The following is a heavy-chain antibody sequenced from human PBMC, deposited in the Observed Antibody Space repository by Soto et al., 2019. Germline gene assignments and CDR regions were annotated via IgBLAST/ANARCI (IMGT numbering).Heavy chain of an antibody. Sequence: QVHLVQSGAEVKKPGASVKVSCKASGYSFSTYAMNWVRQAPGQGLEWMGWIHGDNGNTKYSQKFQGRVTITRDTSASTFTSYMELSSLRSEDTGVYYCAREPVSHQLPPELYMAVWGEGTTVTVSS. J-gene: IGHJ6*03. CDR1: GYSFSTYA. CDR2: IHGDNGNT. CDR3: AREPVSHQLPPELYMAV. V-gene: IGHV1-3*01. D-gene: IGHD2-2*01.